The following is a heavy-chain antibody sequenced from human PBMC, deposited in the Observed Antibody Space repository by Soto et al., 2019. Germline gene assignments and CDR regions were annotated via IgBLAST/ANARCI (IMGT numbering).Heavy chain of an antibody. CDR1: GFTFSSYG. D-gene: IGHD6-25*01. J-gene: IGHJ4*02. CDR2: IWYDGSNK. Sequence: VQLEESGGGVVQPGRSLRLSCAASGFTFSSYGMHWVRQAPGKGLEWVAVIWYDGSNKYYADSVKGRFTISRDNSKNTLYLQMNSLRAEDTAVYYCARDSVSAAGPFDYWGQGTLVTVSS. V-gene: IGHV3-33*01. CDR3: ARDSVSAAGPFDY.